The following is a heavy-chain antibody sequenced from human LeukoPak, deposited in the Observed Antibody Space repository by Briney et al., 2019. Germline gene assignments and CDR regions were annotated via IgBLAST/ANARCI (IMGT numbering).Heavy chain of an antibody. CDR2: VYYSANT. J-gene: IGHJ4*02. CDR3: ARATAYYDLLTGYHPHFDY. V-gene: IGHV4-39*07. Sequence: SETLSLTCTVSGGSISSSNYYWGWIRQPPGKGLEWIGSVYYSANTYYNPSLKSRVTLSGDTSKNQFSLKLSSVTAADTAVYYCARATAYYDLLTGYHPHFDYWGPGTLVTVSS. CDR1: GGSISSSNYY. D-gene: IGHD3-9*01.